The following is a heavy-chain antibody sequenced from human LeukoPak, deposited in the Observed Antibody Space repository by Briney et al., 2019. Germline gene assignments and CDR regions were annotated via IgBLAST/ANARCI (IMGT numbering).Heavy chain of an antibody. D-gene: IGHD3-22*01. J-gene: IGHJ4*02. CDR1: GGSISSYY. CDR2: IYYSGST. V-gene: IGHV4-59*01. CDR3: ASSQGFGSSGYFDY. Sequence: SETLSLTCTVSGGSISSYYWSWIRQPPGKGLEWIGYIYYSGSTNYNPSLKSRVTISVETSKNQFSLKLSSVTAADTAVYYCASSQGFGSSGYFDYWGQGTLVTVSS.